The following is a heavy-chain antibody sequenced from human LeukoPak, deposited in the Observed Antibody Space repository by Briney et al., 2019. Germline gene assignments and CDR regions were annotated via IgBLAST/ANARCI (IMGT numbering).Heavy chain of an antibody. D-gene: IGHD6-6*01. J-gene: IGHJ4*02. Sequence: GGSLRLSCAASGFTFSDYYMSWIRQAPGKGLEWVSYISSSGSTIYYADSVKGRFTISRDNAKHSLYLQMNSLTAEDTAVYYCASCYVYGSSVDYWGQGTLVTVSS. V-gene: IGHV3-11*04. CDR1: GFTFSDYY. CDR3: ASCYVYGSSVDY. CDR2: ISSSGSTI.